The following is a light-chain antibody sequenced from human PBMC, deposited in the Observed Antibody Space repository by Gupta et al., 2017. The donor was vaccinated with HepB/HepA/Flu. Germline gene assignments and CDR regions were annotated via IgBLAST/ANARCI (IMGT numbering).Light chain of an antibody. Sequence: QSVLIQPPSASGTPGPRVTISCSGSSSNIGNDNVYWYHQRPETAPKLLIYKNYQRPSGVSDRFSGCKSGTSASLAISGFRSEDEADYYCVGWDGSLSGYVFGTGTKVTVL. J-gene: IGLJ1*01. CDR1: SSNIGNDN. CDR2: KNY. CDR3: VGWDGSLSGYV. V-gene: IGLV1-47*01.